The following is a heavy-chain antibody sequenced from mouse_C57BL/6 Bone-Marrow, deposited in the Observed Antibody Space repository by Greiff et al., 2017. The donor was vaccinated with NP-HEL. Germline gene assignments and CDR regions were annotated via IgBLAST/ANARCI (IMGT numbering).Heavy chain of an antibody. J-gene: IGHJ2*01. CDR3: ARTALSIDYDYDFDY. CDR2: INPYNGGT. D-gene: IGHD2-4*01. Sequence: EVKLQQSGPVLVKPGASVKMSCKASGYTFTDYYMNWVKQSHGKSLEWIGVINPYNGGTSYNQKFKGKATLTVDKSSSTAYMELNSLTSEDSAVYYCARTALSIDYDYDFDYWGQGTTLTVSS. CDR1: GYTFTDYY. V-gene: IGHV1-19*01.